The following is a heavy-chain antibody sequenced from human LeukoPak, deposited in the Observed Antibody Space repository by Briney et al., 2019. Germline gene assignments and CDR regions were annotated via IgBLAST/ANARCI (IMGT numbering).Heavy chain of an antibody. V-gene: IGHV1-3*01. J-gene: IGHJ4*02. CDR1: GYTFINYA. D-gene: IGHD6-19*01. Sequence: ASVKVSCKASGYTFINYAIHWVRQAPGQRLEWMGWINAYNGDTEYSQKLQGRVTITKDTSASTAYMDLSTLRSEDTAVYYCARGSSSDWPLEYWGRGILVNVSS. CDR2: INAYNGDT. CDR3: ARGSSSDWPLEY.